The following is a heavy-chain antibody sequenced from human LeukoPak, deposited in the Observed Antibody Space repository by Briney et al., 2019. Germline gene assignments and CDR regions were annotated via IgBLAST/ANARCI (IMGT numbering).Heavy chain of an antibody. J-gene: IGHJ4*02. V-gene: IGHV2-5*02. CDR1: GFSLSTNGVG. CDR3: AHREVEVDYFDY. CDR2: IYWDDDK. D-gene: IGHD2-15*01. Sequence: SGPTLVKPTQTLTLTCSFSGFSLSTNGVGVGWIRQPPGKALEWLALIYWDDDKRYSPSLKSRLTITKDTSNNQVVLTMTDMDPVDTATYYCAHREVEVDYFDYWGQEILVTVSS.